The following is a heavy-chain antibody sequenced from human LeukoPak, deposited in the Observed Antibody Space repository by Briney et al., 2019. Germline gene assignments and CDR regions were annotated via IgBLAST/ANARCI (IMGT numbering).Heavy chain of an antibody. V-gene: IGHV3-74*01. Sequence: PGGSLRLSCVGSGITFSGYWMYWVRQAPGKGLVWVSRSNSDGSDTSYADSVKGRFTISRDNAKNTLYLQMNSLRAEDTAVYYCARRNAMDVWGQGTTVIVFS. J-gene: IGHJ6*02. CDR1: GITFSGYW. CDR3: ARRNAMDV. CDR2: SNSDGSDT.